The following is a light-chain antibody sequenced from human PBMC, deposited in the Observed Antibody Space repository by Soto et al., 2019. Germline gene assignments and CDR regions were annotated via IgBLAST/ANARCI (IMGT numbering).Light chain of an antibody. Sequence: QSVLTQPPSVSGAPGQRVTISCTGSSSNIGAGYDVHWYQQLPGTAPKLLIYGNSNRPSGVPDRFSGSKSGTSASLAITGLQAEDEADYYCRSYDSFGTGTKLTVL. J-gene: IGLJ1*01. CDR2: GNS. CDR3: RSYDS. V-gene: IGLV1-40*01. CDR1: SSNIGAGYD.